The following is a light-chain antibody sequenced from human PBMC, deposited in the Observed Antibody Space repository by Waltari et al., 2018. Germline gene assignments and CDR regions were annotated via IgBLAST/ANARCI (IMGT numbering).Light chain of an antibody. V-gene: IGLV2-23*01. CDR2: EGS. Sequence: QSALTQPASVSGSPGQSITISCTGTSNDVGRHNHVSWYQRHPGKAPELLIYEGSTRPSGVSNRFSGSKSGNTASLTISGLQAEDEADYFCCSYASGSTIIFGGGTKLTVL. J-gene: IGLJ2*01. CDR3: CSYASGSTII. CDR1: SNDVGRHNH.